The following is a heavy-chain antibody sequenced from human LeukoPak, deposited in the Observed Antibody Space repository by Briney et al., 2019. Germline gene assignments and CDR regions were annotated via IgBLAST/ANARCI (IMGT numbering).Heavy chain of an antibody. CDR3: AKVNTFVELFGCFDF. CDR2: IYYSGST. V-gene: IGHV4-31*03. J-gene: IGHJ4*02. Sequence: SQTLSLTCTVSGGSISSGGYYWSWIRQHPGKGLEWIGYIYYSGSTYYNPSLKSRVTISVDTSKNQFSLKLRSVTAADTAVYYLAKVNTFVELFGCFDFWGQGTLVTVSS. CDR1: GGSISSGGYY. D-gene: IGHD3-10*01.